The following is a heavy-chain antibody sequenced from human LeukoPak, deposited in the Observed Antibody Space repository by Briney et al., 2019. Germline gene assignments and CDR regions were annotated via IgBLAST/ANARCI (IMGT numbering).Heavy chain of an antibody. CDR3: ARVKGEDYGGYFDY. D-gene: IGHD4-17*01. V-gene: IGHV4-61*02. CDR2: IYTSGST. J-gene: IGHJ4*02. Sequence: PSETLSLTCTVSGGSISSGSYYWSWIRQPAGKGLEWIRRIYTSGSTNYNPSLKSRVTISVDKSKNQFSLKLSSVTAADTAVYYCARVKGEDYGGYFDYWGQGTLVTVSS. CDR1: GGSISSGSYY.